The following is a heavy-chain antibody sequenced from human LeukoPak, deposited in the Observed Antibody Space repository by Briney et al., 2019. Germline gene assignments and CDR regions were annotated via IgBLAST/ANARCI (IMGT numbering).Heavy chain of an antibody. D-gene: IGHD3-3*01. CDR3: AGDLGITIFGVAEDY. CDR1: GYTFTGYY. V-gene: IGHV1-2*02. J-gene: IGHJ4*02. Sequence: ASVKVSCKASGYTFTGYYMHWVRQAPGQGLEWMGWINPNSGGTNYAQKFQGRVTMTRDTSISTAYMELSRLRSDDTAVYYCAGDLGITIFGVAEDYWGQGTLVTVSS. CDR2: INPNSGGT.